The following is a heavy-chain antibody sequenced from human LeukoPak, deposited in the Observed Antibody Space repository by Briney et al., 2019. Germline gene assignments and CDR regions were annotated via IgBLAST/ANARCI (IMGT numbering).Heavy chain of an antibody. CDR3: ARLWGYCSSTSCYYYYGMDV. CDR2: IYPGDSDT. Sequence: GESLKISCKGSGYSFTSYWIGWVRQMPGKGLEWMGIIYPGDSDTRYSPSFQGQVTISADKSISTAYLQWSSLKASDTAIYYCARLWGYCSSTSCYYYYGMDVWGQGTTVTVSS. V-gene: IGHV5-51*01. J-gene: IGHJ6*02. CDR1: GYSFTSYW. D-gene: IGHD2-2*01.